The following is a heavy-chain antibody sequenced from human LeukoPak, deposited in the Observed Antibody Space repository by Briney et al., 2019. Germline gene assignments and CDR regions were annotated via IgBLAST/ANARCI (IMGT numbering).Heavy chain of an antibody. CDR1: GFTSGDYA. D-gene: IGHD6-19*01. CDR2: VRSKAYGGTT. Sequence: GGSLRLSCLASGFTSGDYAMSWVRQAPGKGLEWVGFVRSKAYGGTTQYAASVKGRFTISRDDSKSIAYLHMNSLKSADTAVYYCTRGGGSTGWFRNYWGQGTLVTVSS. V-gene: IGHV3-49*04. CDR3: TRGGGSTGWFRNY. J-gene: IGHJ4*02.